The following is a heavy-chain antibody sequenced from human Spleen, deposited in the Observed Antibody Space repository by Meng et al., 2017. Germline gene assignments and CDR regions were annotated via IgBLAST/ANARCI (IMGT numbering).Heavy chain of an antibody. D-gene: IGHD5-18*01. CDR3: AKTYSYGYSDP. Sequence: KMPGAPVKVSCQASGATFSSYAISWVRQAPGQGLEYLGWISAYNGNTNYAQKLQGRVTMTTDASTSTAYMELRSLRSDDTAIYYCAKTYSYGYSDPWGQGTLVTVSS. J-gene: IGHJ5*02. CDR2: ISAYNGNT. V-gene: IGHV1-18*01. CDR1: GATFSSYA.